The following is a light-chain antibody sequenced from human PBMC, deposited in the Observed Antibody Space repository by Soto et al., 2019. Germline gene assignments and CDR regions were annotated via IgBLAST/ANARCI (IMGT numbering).Light chain of an antibody. V-gene: IGLV2-8*01. Sequence: QSVLTQPPSASGSPGQSVTISCTGTSSDVGGYKYVSWYQHHPGKAPKVVIYEVTKRPSGVPDRFSGSQSGNTASLTVSGLQAEDEADYYCSSYGGTNNVVFGGGNKLTVL. J-gene: IGLJ2*01. CDR1: SSDVGGYKY. CDR2: EVT. CDR3: SSYGGTNNVV.